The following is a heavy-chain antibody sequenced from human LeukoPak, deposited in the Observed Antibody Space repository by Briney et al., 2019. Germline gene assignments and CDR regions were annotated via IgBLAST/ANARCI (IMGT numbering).Heavy chain of an antibody. Sequence: PSETLSFTCTVSGGSISSYYWSWIRQPPGKGLEWVSSISSSSSYIYYADSVKGRFTISRDNAKNSLYLQMNSLRAEDTAVYYCARDRDYYDSSGSFDYWGQGTLVTVSS. V-gene: IGHV3-21*01. J-gene: IGHJ4*02. CDR2: ISSSSSYI. CDR1: GGSISSYY. CDR3: ARDRDYYDSSGSFDY. D-gene: IGHD3-22*01.